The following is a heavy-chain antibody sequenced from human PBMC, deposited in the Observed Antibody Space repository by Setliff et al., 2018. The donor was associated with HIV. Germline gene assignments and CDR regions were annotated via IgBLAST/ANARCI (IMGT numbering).Heavy chain of an antibody. CDR2: ISETGSAI. CDR1: GFIFSSYE. V-gene: IGHV3-48*03. CDR3: ARDRASSGYYARFDH. J-gene: IGHJ4*02. Sequence: PGGSLRLSCAASGFIFSSYEMNWVRQAPGKGLEWISYISETGSAIYYADSVKGRFTISRDNAKKLVYLQMNSLRAEDTAIYYCARDRASSGYYARFDHWGQGTLVTVSS. D-gene: IGHD3-22*01.